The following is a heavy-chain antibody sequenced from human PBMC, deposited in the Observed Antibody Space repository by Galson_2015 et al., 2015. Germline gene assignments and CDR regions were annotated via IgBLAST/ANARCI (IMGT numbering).Heavy chain of an antibody. CDR3: AKTITIFDIYYGMDV. V-gene: IGHV3-53*01. D-gene: IGHD3-3*01. CDR2: IYSGGST. J-gene: IGHJ6*02. CDR1: GFTVSSNY. Sequence: SLRLSCAASGFTVSSNYMSWVRQAPGKGLEWVSVIYSGGSTYYADSVKSRFTISRDNSKNTLYLQMNSLRAEDTAVYYCAKTITIFDIYYGMDVWGQGATVTVSS.